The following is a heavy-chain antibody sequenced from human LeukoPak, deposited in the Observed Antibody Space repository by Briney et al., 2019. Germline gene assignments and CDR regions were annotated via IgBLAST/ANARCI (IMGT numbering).Heavy chain of an antibody. CDR2: IKDDGTET. CDR1: GFTFSTYW. CDR3: ARDMGWQQFDC. V-gene: IGHV3-7*01. J-gene: IGHJ4*02. Sequence: GSLRLSCAASGFTFSTYWMSWVRQAPGKGLERVANIKDDGTETYYMDSVKGRFTISRDNAKNSVYLQMYSLRPEDTAVYYCARDMGWQQFDCWGQGTLVTVSS. D-gene: IGHD5-24*01.